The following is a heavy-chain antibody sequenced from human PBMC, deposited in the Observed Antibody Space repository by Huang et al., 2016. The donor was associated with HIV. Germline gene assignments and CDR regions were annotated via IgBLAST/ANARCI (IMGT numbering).Heavy chain of an antibody. CDR1: GFTFSSYW. J-gene: IGHJ4*02. CDR2: SKSDGGST. Sequence: EVQLVESGGGLVQPGGSLRLSCAASGFTFSSYWMHLVRQVPGKGLGGVSHSKSDGGSTSYADSVKGRFTISRDNAKNTLYLQMNSLRAEDTAVYYCARGSRQGKYYYGSGTAYWGQGTLVTVSS. D-gene: IGHD3-10*01. CDR3: ARGSRQGKYYYGSGTAY. V-gene: IGHV3-74*01.